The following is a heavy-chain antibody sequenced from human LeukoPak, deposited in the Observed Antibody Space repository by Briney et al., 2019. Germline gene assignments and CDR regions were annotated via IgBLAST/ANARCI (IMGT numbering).Heavy chain of an antibody. J-gene: IGHJ4*02. D-gene: IGHD2-2*02. Sequence: GSLRLSCAASGFTFSSYAMSWVRQAPGKGLEWVSAISGSGGSTYYADSVKGRFTISRDNSKNTLYLQMNSLRAEDTAVYYCEIYCSSTSCYTVDYWGQGTLVTVSS. CDR1: GFTFSSYA. CDR2: ISGSGGST. V-gene: IGHV3-23*01. CDR3: EIYCSSTSCYTVDY.